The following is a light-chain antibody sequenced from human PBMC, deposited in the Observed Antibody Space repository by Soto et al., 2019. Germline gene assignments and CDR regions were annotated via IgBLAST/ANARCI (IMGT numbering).Light chain of an antibody. CDR3: QQYDILPIT. CDR2: DAS. Sequence: DIQMTQSPSSLFASVGDRFTITCQATQDINIYLNWYQQKPGKAPNLLIYDASNLEIGVPSRFSGSGSGTHFTLTISSLQTEDIGTYYCQQYDILPITFGRGTRLEIK. CDR1: QDINIY. V-gene: IGKV1-33*01. J-gene: IGKJ5*01.